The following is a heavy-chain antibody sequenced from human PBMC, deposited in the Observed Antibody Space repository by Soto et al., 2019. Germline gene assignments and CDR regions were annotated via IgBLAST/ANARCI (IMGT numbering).Heavy chain of an antibody. J-gene: IGHJ4*02. Sequence: GGSLRLSCAASGFTFSSYSMNWVRQAPGKGLEWVSSISSSSSYIYYADSVKGRFTISRDNAKNSLYLQMNSLRAEDTAVYYCARETYSSGWSGYWGQGTLVTVSS. V-gene: IGHV3-21*01. D-gene: IGHD6-19*01. CDR3: ARETYSSGWSGY. CDR1: GFTFSSYS. CDR2: ISSSSSYI.